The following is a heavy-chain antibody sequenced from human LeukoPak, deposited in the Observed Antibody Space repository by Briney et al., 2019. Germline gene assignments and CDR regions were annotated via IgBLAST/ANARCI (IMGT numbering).Heavy chain of an antibody. CDR2: MFYSEST. V-gene: IGHV4-61*08. CDR3: ASTSNYALGFPYFDH. J-gene: IGHJ4*02. Sequence: SETLSLTCSVSGSSFSDGDYYWSWIRQPPGKGLEWIGYMFYSESTKYNPSLKSRVTISVDKSKNQFSLHMRSVTAADTAVYYCASTSNYALGFPYFDHWGQGSLVTVSS. CDR1: GSSFSDGDYY. D-gene: IGHD3-16*01.